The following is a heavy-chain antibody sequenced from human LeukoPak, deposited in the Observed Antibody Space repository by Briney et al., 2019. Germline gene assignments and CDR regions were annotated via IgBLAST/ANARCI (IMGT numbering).Heavy chain of an antibody. J-gene: IGHJ4*02. V-gene: IGHV1-69*01. CDR3: ARAAYSSSYAAGY. CDR2: IIPIFGTA. CDR1: GGTFSTYA. D-gene: IGHD6-6*01. Sequence: RASVKVSCKASGGTFSTYAISWVRQAPGQGLEWMGGIIPIFGTANYAQKFQGRVTITADVSTSTAYMELSSLRSEDTAVYYCARAAYSSSYAAGYWGQGTLVTVSS.